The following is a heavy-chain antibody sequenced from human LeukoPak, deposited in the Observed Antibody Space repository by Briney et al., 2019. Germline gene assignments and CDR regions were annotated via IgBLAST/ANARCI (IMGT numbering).Heavy chain of an antibody. CDR1: GFTFSSYA. CDR2: IYSGGST. J-gene: IGHJ5*02. CDR3: ARGPRGFDP. Sequence: PGGSLRLSCAASGFTFSSYAISWVRQAPGKGLEWVSVIYSGGSTDYADSVKGRFTISRDNSRNTLYLQMNSLRAEDTAVYYCARGPRGFDPWGQGTLVTVSS. V-gene: IGHV3-53*01.